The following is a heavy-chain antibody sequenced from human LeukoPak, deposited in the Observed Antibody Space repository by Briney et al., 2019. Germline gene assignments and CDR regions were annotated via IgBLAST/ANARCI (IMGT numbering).Heavy chain of an antibody. CDR1: GYSFTNYW. CDR2: IYPGDSDT. J-gene: IGHJ4*02. V-gene: IGHV5-51*01. CDR3: ARRGSSSSLVYFDY. Sequence: GESLKISWKGSGYSFTNYWIVWGRQMPGKGLEWMAIIYPGDSDTRYSPSFQGQVTISADKSISTAYLQCSSLKASDTATYYCARRGSSSSLVYFDYWGQGTLVTVSS. D-gene: IGHD6-6*01.